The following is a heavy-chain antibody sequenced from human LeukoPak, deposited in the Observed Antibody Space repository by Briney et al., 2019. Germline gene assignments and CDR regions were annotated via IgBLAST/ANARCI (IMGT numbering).Heavy chain of an antibody. J-gene: IGHJ4*02. CDR3: TRELSSVGATSDLGY. Sequence: PGGSLRLSCTASGFTFGDYAMIWVRQAPGKGLEWVGFIRSKTYGGTTEYAASVKGRFTISRDDSKSIAYLQMNSLKTEDTAVYYCTRELSSVGATSDLGYWGQGTLVTVSS. V-gene: IGHV3-49*04. D-gene: IGHD1-26*01. CDR1: GFTFGDYA. CDR2: IRSKTYGGTT.